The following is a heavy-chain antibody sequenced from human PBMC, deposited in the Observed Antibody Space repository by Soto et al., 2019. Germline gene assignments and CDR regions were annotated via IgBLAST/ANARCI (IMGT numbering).Heavy chain of an antibody. D-gene: IGHD4-17*01. CDR1: GYTFTSYA. CDR3: AREPEAYGANDY. J-gene: IGHJ4*02. V-gene: IGHV1-3*01. Sequence: ASVKVSCKASGYTFTSYAMHWVRQAPGQRLEWMGWINAGNGNTKYSQKFQGRVTITRDTSASTAYMELSSLRSEDTAVYYCAREPEAYGANDYWGQGTLVTVSS. CDR2: INAGNGNT.